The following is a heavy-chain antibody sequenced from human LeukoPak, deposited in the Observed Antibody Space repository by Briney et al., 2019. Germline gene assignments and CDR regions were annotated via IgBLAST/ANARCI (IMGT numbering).Heavy chain of an antibody. CDR1: EFTFSTFG. D-gene: IGHD2-21*01. Sequence: GGSLRLSCAASEFTFSTFGMSWVRQAPGKGLEWVANIKADGSVKHYVDSMEGRFSISRDNARSSLYLQMNSLRAEDTAVYYCVRDSDYQRNSGGRYAHYDALDIWGHGTMVTVSS. V-gene: IGHV3-7*01. J-gene: IGHJ3*02. CDR2: IKADGSVK. CDR3: VRDSDYQRNSGGRYAHYDALDI.